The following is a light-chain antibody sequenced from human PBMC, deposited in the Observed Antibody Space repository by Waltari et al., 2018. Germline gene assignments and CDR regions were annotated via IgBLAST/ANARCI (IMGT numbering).Light chain of an antibody. V-gene: IGLV3-19*01. CDR3: SSRNGRANEVV. CDR1: SLRTYY. Sequence: SSELTQDPAVPVALGQTVRIPCQGDSLRTYYPGWYQLKPGPAPVLVMFGKDTRPSGTPDRFSGYSSGTTSSLTITGAQAEDEADYYCSSRNGRANEVVFAGGTKVTVL. CDR2: GKD. J-gene: IGLJ3*02.